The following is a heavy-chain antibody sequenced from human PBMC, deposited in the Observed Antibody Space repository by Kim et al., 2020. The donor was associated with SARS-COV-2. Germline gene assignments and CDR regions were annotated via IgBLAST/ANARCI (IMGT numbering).Heavy chain of an antibody. CDR1: GGSISSYY. V-gene: IGHV4-59*13. D-gene: IGHD2-15*01. Sequence: SETLSLTCTVSGGSISSYYWSWIRQPPGKGLEWIGYIYYSGSTNYNPSLKSRVTISVDTSKNQFSLKLSSVTAADTAVYYCARGGVAATRFVSRYYYYGMDVWGKGPRSPSPQ. CDR2: IYYSGST. J-gene: IGHJ6*01. CDR3: ARGGVAATRFVSRYYYYGMDV.